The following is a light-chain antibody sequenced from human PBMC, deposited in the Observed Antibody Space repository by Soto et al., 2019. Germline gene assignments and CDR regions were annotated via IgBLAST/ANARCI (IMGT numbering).Light chain of an antibody. CDR2: GAS. Sequence: EIVLTQSPGTLSLSPGERATLSCRASQSVSSSYLAWYQQKPGQATRLLTYGASSRATGIPDRFSGSGSGIDFTITISRLEPEDFAVYYWQQYGSSPLTFGGGTKVEIK. CDR1: QSVSSSY. CDR3: QQYGSSPLT. V-gene: IGKV3-20*01. J-gene: IGKJ4*01.